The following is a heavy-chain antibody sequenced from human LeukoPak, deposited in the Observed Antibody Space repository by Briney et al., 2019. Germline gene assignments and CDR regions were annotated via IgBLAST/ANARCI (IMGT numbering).Heavy chain of an antibody. V-gene: IGHV3-21*01. D-gene: IGHD6-19*01. CDR1: GFTFSSYT. CDR3: ARGYSSGWGYAFDI. Sequence: GGSLRLSCVASGFTFSSYTMNWVRQAPGKGLEWVSSISSSSTYKYSADLVKGRFTISRDNAKNTLYLQMNSLRAEDTAVYYCARGYSSGWGYAFDIWGQGTMVTVSS. CDR2: ISSSSTYK. J-gene: IGHJ3*02.